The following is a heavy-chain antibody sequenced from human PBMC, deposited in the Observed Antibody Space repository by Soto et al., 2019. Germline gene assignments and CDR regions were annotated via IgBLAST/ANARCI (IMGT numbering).Heavy chain of an antibody. CDR3: AKGLSPNDDYGDYDPYYYYYMDV. CDR2: ISYDGSNK. J-gene: IGHJ6*03. V-gene: IGHV3-30*18. CDR1: GFTFSSYG. Sequence: GGSLRLSCAASGFTFSSYGMHWVRQAPGKGLEWVAVISYDGSNKYYADSVKGRFTISRDNSKNTLYLQMNSLRAEDTAVYYCAKGLSPNDDYGDYDPYYYYYMDVWGKGTTVTVSS. D-gene: IGHD4-17*01.